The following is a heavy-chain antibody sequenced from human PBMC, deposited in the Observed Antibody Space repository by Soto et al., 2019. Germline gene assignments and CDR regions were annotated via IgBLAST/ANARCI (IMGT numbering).Heavy chain of an antibody. V-gene: IGHV4-30-4*01. Sequence: ASETQSLTCTVAGGNISSGDYYWSWIRKPPGKGLEWIGYIYYSGSTYYNPSSERRVTISVNTTKNQFSLKLSSVTAADTAVYYCAGRWYYYDSSGYYAPWGQGTLVTVSS. CDR1: GGNISSGDYY. J-gene: IGHJ5*02. CDR3: AGRWYYYDSSGYYAP. D-gene: IGHD3-22*01. CDR2: IYYSGST.